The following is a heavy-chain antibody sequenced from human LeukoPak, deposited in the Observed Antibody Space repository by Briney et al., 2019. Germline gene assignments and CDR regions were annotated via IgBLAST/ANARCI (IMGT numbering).Heavy chain of an antibody. J-gene: IGHJ4*02. CDR1: GFTVSSNY. Sequence: PGGSLRLSCAASGFTVSSNYMSWVRQAPGKGLEWVSVIYSGGSTYYADSVKGRFTISRDNSKNTLYLQMNSLRAEDTAVYYCAKPLYYYGSGTGWDYWGQGTLVTVSS. CDR3: AKPLYYYGSGTGWDY. V-gene: IGHV3-53*01. D-gene: IGHD3-10*01. CDR2: IYSGGST.